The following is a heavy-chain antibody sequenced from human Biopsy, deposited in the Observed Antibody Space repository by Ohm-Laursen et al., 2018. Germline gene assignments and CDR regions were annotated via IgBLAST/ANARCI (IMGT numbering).Heavy chain of an antibody. CDR2: IHNSGST. J-gene: IGHJ4*02. D-gene: IGHD3-22*01. Sequence: SDTLSLTCTVSGDSISSYFWSWIRQPPGKGLEWIGFIHNSGSTDHNPSLKSRVTVSMDVSNNDFALKLTSVTAADTAVYYCARALGGYDLSAYYIDSWGQGTLVTVSS. CDR1: GDSISSYF. CDR3: ARALGGYDLSAYYIDS. V-gene: IGHV4-59*07.